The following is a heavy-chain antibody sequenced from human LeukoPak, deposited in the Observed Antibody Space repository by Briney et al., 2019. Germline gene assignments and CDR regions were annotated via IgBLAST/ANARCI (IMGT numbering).Heavy chain of an antibody. Sequence: PGGSLRLSCAASGFTFSSYGTHWVRQAPGKGLEWVAFIRYDGSNKYYADSVKGRFTISRDNSKNTLYPQMNSLRAEDTAVYYCAKGGSPGGPFGDYFDYWGQGTLVTVSS. J-gene: IGHJ4*02. CDR3: AKGGSPGGPFGDYFDY. V-gene: IGHV3-30*02. CDR1: GFTFSSYG. CDR2: IRYDGSNK. D-gene: IGHD3-16*01.